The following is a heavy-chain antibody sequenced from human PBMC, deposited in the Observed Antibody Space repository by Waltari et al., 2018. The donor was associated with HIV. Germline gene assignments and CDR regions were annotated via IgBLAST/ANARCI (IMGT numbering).Heavy chain of an antibody. J-gene: IGHJ4*02. CDR3: ARDPQYCSSTSCSYYFDY. CDR1: GFTFSNSA. CDR2: ISYDGSNK. Sequence: QVQLVESGGGVVQPGRSLRLSWSASGFTFSNSAMHWVRQAPGKGLEWVAVISYDGSNKYYADSVKGRFTISRDNSKNTLYLQMNSLRAEDTAVYYCARDPQYCSSTSCSYYFDYWGQGTLVTVSS. V-gene: IGHV3-30-3*01. D-gene: IGHD2-2*01.